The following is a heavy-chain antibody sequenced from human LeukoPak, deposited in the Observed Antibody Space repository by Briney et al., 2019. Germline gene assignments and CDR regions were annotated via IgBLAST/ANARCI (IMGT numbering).Heavy chain of an antibody. Sequence: GGSLRLSCAASGFTFSSYGMHWVRQAPGKGLEWVSSISISTSYIYYADSVKGRFTISRDNAKNSLYLQMNSLRAEDTAVYYCARAPFYDSSGPTIGPYYFDHCGQGTLVTVSS. CDR1: GFTFSSYG. CDR3: ARAPFYDSSGPTIGPYYFDH. CDR2: ISISTSYI. J-gene: IGHJ4*02. D-gene: IGHD3-22*01. V-gene: IGHV3-21*01.